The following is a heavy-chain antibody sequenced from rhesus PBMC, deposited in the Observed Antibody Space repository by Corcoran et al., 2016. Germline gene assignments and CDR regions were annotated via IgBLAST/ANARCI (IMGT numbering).Heavy chain of an antibody. J-gene: IGHJ5-2*02. D-gene: IGHD1-32*01. V-gene: IGHV4-122*02. Sequence: QVQLQESGPGLVKPSETLSLTCAVSGGSISSTSYFWSWIRQPPGKGLEWIRYIATSGCTTDKPSLKSRVTISRDTSKNQFSLNLSSMTAADTAVYYWGIAGGGILDVWGRGVLVTVAS. CDR3: GIAGGGILDV. CDR1: GGSISSTSYF. CDR2: IATSGCT.